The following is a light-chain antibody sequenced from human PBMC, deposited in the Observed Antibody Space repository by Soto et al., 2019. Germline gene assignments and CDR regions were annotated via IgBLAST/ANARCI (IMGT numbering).Light chain of an antibody. CDR2: DAS. J-gene: IGKJ3*01. Sequence: EIVLTQSPATLSLSPGARATLSCRASQSLNNYLAWYQQKPGQAPRLLIYDASNRATGIPARFSGSGSGTYFYLTITILEPEDFAVYYCQQRYNWPRFSFGPGTKLDIK. CDR3: QQRYNWPRFS. V-gene: IGKV3-11*01. CDR1: QSLNNY.